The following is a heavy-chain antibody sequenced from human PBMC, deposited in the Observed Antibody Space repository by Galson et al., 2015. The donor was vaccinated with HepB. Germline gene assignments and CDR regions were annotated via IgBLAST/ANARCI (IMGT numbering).Heavy chain of an antibody. V-gene: IGHV1-18*01. CDR1: GYTFTSYG. Sequence: SCKASGYTFTSYGISWVRQAPGQGLEWMGWISAYNGNTNYAQKLQGRVTMTTDTSTSTAYMELGSLRSEDTAVYYCARLGYCSSTSCAPGRYYYYGMDVWGQGTTVTVSS. D-gene: IGHD2-2*01. J-gene: IGHJ6*02. CDR3: ARLGYCSSTSCAPGRYYYYGMDV. CDR2: ISAYNGNT.